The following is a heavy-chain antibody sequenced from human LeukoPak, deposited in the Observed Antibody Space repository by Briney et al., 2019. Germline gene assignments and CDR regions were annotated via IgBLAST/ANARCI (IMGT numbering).Heavy chain of an antibody. V-gene: IGHV3-30*18. Sequence: GGSLRLSCAASGFTLSSYGMHWVRQAPGKGLEWVAVISYDGSNKYYADSVKGRFTISRDNSKNTLYLQMNSLRAEDTAVYYCAKDSNYDSSGLFDYWGQGTLVTVSS. D-gene: IGHD3-22*01. CDR3: AKDSNYDSSGLFDY. J-gene: IGHJ4*02. CDR1: GFTLSSYG. CDR2: ISYDGSNK.